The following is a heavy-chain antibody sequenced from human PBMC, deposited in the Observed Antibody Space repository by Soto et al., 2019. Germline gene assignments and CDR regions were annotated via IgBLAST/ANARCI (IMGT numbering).Heavy chain of an antibody. CDR2: ISPTDTFT. V-gene: IGHV1-46*02. Sequence: ASVKVSCKASGYTFDRYYMHWVRQAPGQGLEWMGVISPTDTFTSYAQQFRGRVTMTRDTSTSTLYMELSSLRSEDTAVYYCTRGSFLEWSYMDVWGQGTTVTVS. J-gene: IGHJ6*02. CDR1: GYTFDRYY. CDR3: TRGSFLEWSYMDV. D-gene: IGHD3-3*02.